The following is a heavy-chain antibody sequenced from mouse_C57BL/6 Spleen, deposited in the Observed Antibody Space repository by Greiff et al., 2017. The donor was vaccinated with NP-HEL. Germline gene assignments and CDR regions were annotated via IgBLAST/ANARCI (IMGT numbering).Heavy chain of an antibody. D-gene: IGHD1-1*01. J-gene: IGHJ1*03. V-gene: IGHV5-4*03. CDR2: ISDGGSYT. Sequence: EVKLMESGGGLVKPGGSLKLSCAASGFTFSSYAMSWVRQTPEKRLEWVATISDGGSYTYYPDNVKGRFTISRDNAKNNLYLQMSHLKSEDTAMYYCASYGSSGYFDVWGTGTTVTVSS. CDR1: GFTFSSYA. CDR3: ASYGSSGYFDV.